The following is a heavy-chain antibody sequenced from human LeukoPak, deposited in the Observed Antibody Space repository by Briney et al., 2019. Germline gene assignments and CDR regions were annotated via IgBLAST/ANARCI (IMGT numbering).Heavy chain of an antibody. Sequence: GGSLRLSCAAPGFTFSSYAMSWVRQAPRKGLEWVSAISGSGGSTYYADSVKGRFTISRDNSKNTLYLQMNSLRAEDTAVYYCAKDPITMIVGGPEDYWGQGTLVTVSS. J-gene: IGHJ4*02. CDR1: GFTFSSYA. V-gene: IGHV3-23*01. CDR3: AKDPITMIVGGPEDY. CDR2: ISGSGGST. D-gene: IGHD3-22*01.